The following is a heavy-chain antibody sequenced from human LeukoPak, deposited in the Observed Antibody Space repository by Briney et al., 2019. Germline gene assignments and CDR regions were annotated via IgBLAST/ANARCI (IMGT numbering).Heavy chain of an antibody. CDR1: GFTFSSYS. V-gene: IGHV3-21*01. J-gene: IGHJ3*02. CDR2: ISSSSSYI. CDR3: ARVKDGDYVWGSYRTDAFDI. D-gene: IGHD3-16*02. Sequence: GGSLRLSCAASGFTFSSYSMNWVRQAPGKGLEWVSSISSSSSYIYYADSVEGRFTISRDNAKNSLYLQMNSLRAEDTAVYYCARVKDGDYVWGSYRTDAFDIWGQGTMVTVSS.